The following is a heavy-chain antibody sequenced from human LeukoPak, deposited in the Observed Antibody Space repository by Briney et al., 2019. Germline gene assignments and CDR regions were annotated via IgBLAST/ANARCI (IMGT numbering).Heavy chain of an antibody. V-gene: IGHV3-23*01. Sequence: PGGSLRLSCAASGFTFSSYAMSWVRQAPGKGLEWVSAISGSGGSTYCADSVKGRFTISRDNSKNTLYLQMNSLRAEDTAVYYCAKGQSTLSNYYGSGSYTLYYDYWGQGTLVTVSS. D-gene: IGHD3-10*01. CDR1: GFTFSSYA. J-gene: IGHJ4*02. CDR3: AKGQSTLSNYYGSGSYTLYYDY. CDR2: ISGSGGST.